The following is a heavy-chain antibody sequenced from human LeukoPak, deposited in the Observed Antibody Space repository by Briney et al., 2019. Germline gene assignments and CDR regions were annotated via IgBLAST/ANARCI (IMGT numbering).Heavy chain of an antibody. CDR2: IYSEGTT. J-gene: IGHJ6*02. D-gene: IGHD3-3*01. Sequence: PGGSLRLSGVASGIDVSTDYITGVRQAPGKGLEWVSIIYSEGTTYYADAVKGRFSISRDISKNTVTLQMSSLRAEDTAVYYCARDRFNGMDVWGQGTTVTVSS. CDR3: ARDRFNGMDV. CDR1: GIDVSTDY. V-gene: IGHV3-66*01.